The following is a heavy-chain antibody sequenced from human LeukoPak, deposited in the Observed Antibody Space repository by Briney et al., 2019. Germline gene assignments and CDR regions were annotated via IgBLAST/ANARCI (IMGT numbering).Heavy chain of an antibody. J-gene: IGHJ6*03. CDR3: ARLYYYYYYMDV. CDR2: IYSGGST. Sequence: PGGSLRLSCAASGFTFSSNYMSWVRQAPGKGLEWVSVIYSGGSTYYADSVKGRFTISRDNSKNTLYLQMNSLRAEDTAVYYCARLYYYYYYMDVWGKGTTVTVSS. V-gene: IGHV3-66*02. CDR1: GFTFSSNY.